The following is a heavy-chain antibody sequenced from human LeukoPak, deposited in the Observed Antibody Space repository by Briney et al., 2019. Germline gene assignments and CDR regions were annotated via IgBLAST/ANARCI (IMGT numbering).Heavy chain of an antibody. CDR1: GITFSSSW. J-gene: IGHJ4*02. Sequence: GGPLRLSCVASGITFSSSWMTWVRQAPGKGLEWVANIKPDGSVKYYADSVKGRFTVSRGNAENSLYLQMNSLRTEDTAVYYCARDQPDPAGTGPRFDYWGQGSLVTVSS. V-gene: IGHV3-7*01. CDR2: IKPDGSVK. D-gene: IGHD1-1*01. CDR3: ARDQPDPAGTGPRFDY.